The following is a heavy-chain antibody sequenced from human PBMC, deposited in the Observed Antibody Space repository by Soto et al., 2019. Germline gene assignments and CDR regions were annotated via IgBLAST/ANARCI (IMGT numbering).Heavy chain of an antibody. CDR3: AAGAGGYDQYYCYGMDV. CDR2: IVVGSGNT. CDR1: GFTFTSSA. V-gene: IGHV1-58*02. D-gene: IGHD5-12*01. Sequence: QMQLVQSGPEVKKPGTSVKVSCKASGFTFTSSAMQWVRQARGQRLEWIGWIVVGSGNTNYAQKFQERVTITRDMSTSTAYMELSSLRSEDTAVYYCAAGAGGYDQYYCYGMDVWGQGTTVTVSS. J-gene: IGHJ6*02.